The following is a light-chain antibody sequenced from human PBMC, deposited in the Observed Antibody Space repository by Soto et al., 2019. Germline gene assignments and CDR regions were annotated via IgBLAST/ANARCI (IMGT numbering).Light chain of an antibody. CDR2: EVS. V-gene: IGLV2-8*01. CDR1: SSDVGGYNY. CDR3: SSHAVSNNYV. J-gene: IGLJ1*01. Sequence: QSVLTQPPSASGSPGQSVTISCTGTSSDVGGYNYVSWYQQHPGKAPKLIIYEVSNRPSGVPDRFSGSKSGNTASLTVSGLQAEDEADYYCSSHAVSNNYVFGTGTKLTVL.